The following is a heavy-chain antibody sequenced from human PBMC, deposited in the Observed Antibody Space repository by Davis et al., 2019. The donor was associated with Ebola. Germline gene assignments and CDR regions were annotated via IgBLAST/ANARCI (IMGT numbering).Heavy chain of an antibody. CDR1: GGSISSYY. CDR3: TRDLRVGASDIFDY. J-gene: IGHJ4*02. CDR2: IYYSGDT. V-gene: IGHV4-59*01. Sequence: SETLSLTCTVSGGSISSYYWSWIRQPPGKGLEWIGYIYYSGDTNYNPSLESRVTISLDTSKNQFSLRLTSVTAADTAVYYCTRDLRVGASDIFDYWGQGTLVTVSS. D-gene: IGHD1-26*01.